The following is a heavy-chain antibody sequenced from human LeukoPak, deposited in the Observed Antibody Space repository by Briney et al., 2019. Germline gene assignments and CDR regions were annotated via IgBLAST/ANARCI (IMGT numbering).Heavy chain of an antibody. CDR1: GFTFSSYG. D-gene: IGHD6-19*01. CDR2: ISGSGGST. Sequence: PGGSLRLSCAASGFTFSSYGMSWVRQAPGKGLEWVSAISGSGGSTYYADSVKGRFTISRDNSKNTLYLQMNSLRAEDTAVYYCAKEGQWLVTTGWWELPQAASPLDYWGQGTLVTVSS. CDR3: AKEGQWLVTTGWWELPQAASPLDY. J-gene: IGHJ4*02. V-gene: IGHV3-23*01.